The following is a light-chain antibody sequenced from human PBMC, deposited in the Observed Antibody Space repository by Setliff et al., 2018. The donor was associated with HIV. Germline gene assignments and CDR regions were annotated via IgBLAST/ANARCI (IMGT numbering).Light chain of an antibody. CDR1: SPNIGAGFD. Sequence: QSVLTQPRSVSGAPGQRVTISCTGSSPNIGAGFDVHWYLLLPDPAPRLLIHNNNNRPSGVPDLFSGYRSGASASLAIAGLQADDEADYFCQSFDSSLRVFGTGTKVTVL. CDR2: NNN. V-gene: IGLV1-40*01. CDR3: QSFDSSLRV. J-gene: IGLJ1*01.